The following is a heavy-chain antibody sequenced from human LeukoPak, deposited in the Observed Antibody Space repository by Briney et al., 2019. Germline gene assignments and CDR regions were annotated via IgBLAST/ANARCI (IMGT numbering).Heavy chain of an antibody. CDR1: GFSIGPFW. J-gene: IGHJ3*02. CDR3: ARDRNYCSSDRCYDVFDI. CDR2: IRGDASRL. V-gene: IGHV3-7*01. D-gene: IGHD6-19*01. Sequence: PGGSLRLSCVASGFSIGPFWMTWVRQAPGKGLEWVANIRGDASRLYYVDSVKGRFTTSRDNAKNSLYLQMSNLRAEDTSVYYCARDRNYCSSDRCYDVFDIWGQGTMVTVSS.